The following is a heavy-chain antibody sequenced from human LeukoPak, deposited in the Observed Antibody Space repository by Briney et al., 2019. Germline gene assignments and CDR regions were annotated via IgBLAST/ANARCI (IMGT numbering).Heavy chain of an antibody. CDR3: ASRNYYDSSGYYYYYFDY. D-gene: IGHD3-22*01. CDR1: GFPFSNYA. V-gene: IGHV3-23*01. Sequence: GGSLSLSCAASGFPFSNYAMSWVRQAPGKGLEWVSGISGSGTSTYYADSVKGRFTISRDNSKNTLYLQMNSLRAEDTAVYYCASRNYYDSSGYYYYYFDYWGQGILVTVSS. J-gene: IGHJ4*02. CDR2: ISGSGTST.